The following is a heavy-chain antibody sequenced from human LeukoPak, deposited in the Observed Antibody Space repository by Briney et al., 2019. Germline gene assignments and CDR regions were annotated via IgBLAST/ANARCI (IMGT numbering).Heavy chain of an antibody. CDR2: ISGSGGRT. CDR1: GFTFSSYG. CDR3: AKDLLSGWYPDH. V-gene: IGHV3-23*01. J-gene: IGHJ4*02. Sequence: AGSLRLSCAASGFTFSSYGMSWVRQAPGQGLEWVSAISGSGGRTSYADPVKGRFTIYIDNSTNTLYLQMMSLRAEATAVYYCAKDLLSGWYPDHGGQGTLVSVSS. D-gene: IGHD6-19*01.